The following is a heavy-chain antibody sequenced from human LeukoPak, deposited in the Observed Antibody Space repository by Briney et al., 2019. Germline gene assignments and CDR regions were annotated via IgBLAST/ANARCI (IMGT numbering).Heavy chain of an antibody. D-gene: IGHD3-3*01. CDR2: INPNSGGT. CDR1: GYTFTGYY. Sequence: ASVKVSCKASGYTFTGYYMHWVRQAPGQGLEWMGWINPNSGGTNYAQKFQGTVTMTRDTSISTAYMELSRLRSDDTAVYYCARGREYYDFWSGLSDYMDVWGKGTTVTVSS. V-gene: IGHV1-2*02. CDR3: ARGREYYDFWSGLSDYMDV. J-gene: IGHJ6*03.